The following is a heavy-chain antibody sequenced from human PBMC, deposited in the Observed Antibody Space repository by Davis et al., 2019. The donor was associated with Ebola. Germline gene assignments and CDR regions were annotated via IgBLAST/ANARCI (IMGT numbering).Heavy chain of an antibody. CDR2: ISHTEDI. J-gene: IGHJ6*02. Sequence: SETLSLTCGASGDSFSYYHWTWIRQSPDKGLEWIGEISHTEDIKYNPSLKSRISLSVDTSKSQFSLKMSSVSAADTAVYYCARAQYQDFWSGYYAANPRRGRAYYGLDVWGQGTTVTVSS. V-gene: IGHV4-34*01. D-gene: IGHD3-3*01. CDR3: ARAQYQDFWSGYYAANPRRGRAYYGLDV. CDR1: GDSFSYYH.